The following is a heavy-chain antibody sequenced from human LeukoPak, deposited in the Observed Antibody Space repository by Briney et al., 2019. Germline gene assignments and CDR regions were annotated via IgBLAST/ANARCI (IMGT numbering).Heavy chain of an antibody. CDR2: IWYDGSNK. Sequence: GGSLRLSCAASGFTFSSYGMHWVRQAPGKGLGWVAVIWYDGSNKYYADSVKGRFTISRDNSKNTLYLQMNSLRAEDTAVYYCARGGQLLPNYYYYGMDVWGQGTTVTVSS. CDR3: ARGGQLLPNYYYYGMDV. CDR1: GFTFSSYG. J-gene: IGHJ6*02. D-gene: IGHD2-15*01. V-gene: IGHV3-33*01.